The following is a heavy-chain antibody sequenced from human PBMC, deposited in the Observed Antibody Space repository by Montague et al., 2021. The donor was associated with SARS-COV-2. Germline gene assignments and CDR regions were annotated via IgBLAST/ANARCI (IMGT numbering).Heavy chain of an antibody. Sequence: PALVKPTQTLTLTCTFSGFSLSTSGMCMTRIRQPPGKALEWLARIDWDGDKYYNTSLKSRLTISKDTSKNLVVLTMTNVDPVDTATYYCARGPSDTYYYNGMDVWGRGTTVTVSS. CDR3: ARGPSDTYYYNGMDV. CDR1: GFSLSTSGMC. J-gene: IGHJ6*02. CDR2: IDWDGDK. V-gene: IGHV2-70*11.